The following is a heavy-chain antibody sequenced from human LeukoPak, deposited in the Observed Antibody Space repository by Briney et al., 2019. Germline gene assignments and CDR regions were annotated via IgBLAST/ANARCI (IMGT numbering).Heavy chain of an antibody. V-gene: IGHV3-23*01. CDR1: GFTFSSYA. D-gene: IGHD2-15*01. J-gene: IGHJ4*02. CDR2: ISGSGGST. Sequence: GGSLRLSCAASGFTFSSYAMSWVRQAPGKGLEWVSAISGSGGSTYYADSVKGRFTISRDNSKNTLYLQMNSLRVEDTAVYYCAKARGYCSGGSCYSDADSWGQGTLVTVSS. CDR3: AKARGYCSGGSCYSDADS.